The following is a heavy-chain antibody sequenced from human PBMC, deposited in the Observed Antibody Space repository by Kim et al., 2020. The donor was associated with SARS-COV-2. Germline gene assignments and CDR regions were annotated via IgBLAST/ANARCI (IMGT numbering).Heavy chain of an antibody. CDR1: GGSISGNTDY. V-gene: IGHV4-39*01. Sequence: SETLSLTCTVSGGSISGNTDYWDWMRQPPGKGLEWIGNILYSGSTYYNPSLHSRVTISVDTSKNQLSLRLSSVTAADTAVYYCARRPRSSHFDYWRQG. J-gene: IGHJ4*02. CDR2: ILYSGST. CDR3: ARRPRSSHFDY.